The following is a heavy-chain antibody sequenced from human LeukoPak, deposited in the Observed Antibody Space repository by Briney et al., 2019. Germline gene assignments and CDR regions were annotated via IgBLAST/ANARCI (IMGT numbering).Heavy chain of an antibody. CDR2: IYSSGTT. CDR3: ARSTLYCGSDCSGYFEH. CDR1: GGSITSYY. D-gene: IGHD2-21*02. V-gene: IGHV4-4*09. J-gene: IGHJ1*01. Sequence: SETLSLTCTVSGGSITSYYWSWIRQPPRQGLEWIGHIYSSGTTNYNPSLKSRVTISVDTSKNQFSLNLSSVTAADAAVYYCARSTLYCGSDCSGYFEHWGQGTLVTVSS.